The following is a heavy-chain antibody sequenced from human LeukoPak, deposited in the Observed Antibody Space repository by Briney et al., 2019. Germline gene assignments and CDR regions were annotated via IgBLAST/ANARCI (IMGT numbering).Heavy chain of an antibody. D-gene: IGHD3-16*01. CDR2: IKQDGSEK. CDR3: ARGGGLDV. V-gene: IGHV3-7*03. Sequence: GGSLRLSCVASGFTISGSWMSWVRQTPGKGLEWVANIKQDGSEKYYVESVKGRFTISRDNAKNSLYLQMSNLRAGDTAVYFCARGGGLDVWGQGATVTVSS. J-gene: IGHJ6*02. CDR1: GFTISGSW.